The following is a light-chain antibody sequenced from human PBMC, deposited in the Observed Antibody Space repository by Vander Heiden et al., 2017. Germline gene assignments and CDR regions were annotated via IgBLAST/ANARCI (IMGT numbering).Light chain of an antibody. CDR2: RNN. CDR1: SSNIGSNY. CDR3: AAWDDSLSGVV. Sequence: QSVLTQPPSASGTPGHRFTISCSVNSSNIGSNYVYWYPQLPGKDPKLLIYRNNQRHSGVPDRFSGSKSGTAASLAISGLRSEDEADDYCAAWDDSLSGVVFGGGTKLTVL. J-gene: IGLJ2*01. V-gene: IGLV1-47*01.